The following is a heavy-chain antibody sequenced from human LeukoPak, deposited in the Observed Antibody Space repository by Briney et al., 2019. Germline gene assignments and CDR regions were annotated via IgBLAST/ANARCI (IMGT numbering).Heavy chain of an antibody. V-gene: IGHV4-61*02. CDR1: GGSISSGSYY. CDR2: IYTSGST. J-gene: IGHJ6*03. CDR3: ARSRSVYYYYYYMDV. Sequence: SQTLSLTCTASGGSISSGSYYWSWIRQPAGKGLEWIGRIYTSGSTNYNPSLKSRVTISVDTSKNQFSLKLSSVTAADTAVYYCARSRSVYYYYYYMDVWGKGTTVTVSS.